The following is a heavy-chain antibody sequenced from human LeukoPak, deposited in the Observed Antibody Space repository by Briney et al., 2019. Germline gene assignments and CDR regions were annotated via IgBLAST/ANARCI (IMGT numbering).Heavy chain of an antibody. D-gene: IGHD6-13*01. CDR3: ARDSWLTGPNDY. Sequence: GGSLRLSCAASGFTLSNFAMSWVRQAPGKGMEWVSTISAGGSYYADSVKGRFTISRDNAKNSLYLQMNSLRAEDTAVYYCARDSWLTGPNDYWGQGTLVTVSS. J-gene: IGHJ4*02. V-gene: IGHV3-23*01. CDR1: GFTLSNFA. CDR2: ISAGGS.